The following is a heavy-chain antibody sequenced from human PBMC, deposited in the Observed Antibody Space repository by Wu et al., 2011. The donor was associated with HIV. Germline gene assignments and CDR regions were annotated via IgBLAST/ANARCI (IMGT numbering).Heavy chain of an antibody. D-gene: IGHD6-19*01. CDR3: ARDDSSGWPEGFDY. CDR2: MNPGGVP. Sequence: QVQLVQSGAEVKRPGASVKISCRTSGYSFTWYYMHWVRQAPGQGLEWMGLMNPGGVPSYAPKFQGRVSMSRDTSTSTANLELSKLSPEDTAVYYCARDDSSGWPEGFDYVGPGNPGHRLL. J-gene: IGHJ4*02. CDR1: GYSFTWYY. V-gene: IGHV1-46*01.